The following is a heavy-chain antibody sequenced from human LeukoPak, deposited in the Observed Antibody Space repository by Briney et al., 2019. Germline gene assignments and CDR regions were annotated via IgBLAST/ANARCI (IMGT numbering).Heavy chain of an antibody. V-gene: IGHV3-21*04. J-gene: IGHJ4*02. CDR2: ISSSSSYI. CDR1: GFTFSSYS. CDR3: AKVPQWELLCYFDY. Sequence: GGSLRLSCAASGFTFSSYSMNWVRQAPGKGLEWVSSISSSSSYIYYADSVKGRFTISRDNAKNSLYLQMNSLRAEDTAVYYCAKVPQWELLCYFDYWGQGTLVTVSS. D-gene: IGHD1-26*01.